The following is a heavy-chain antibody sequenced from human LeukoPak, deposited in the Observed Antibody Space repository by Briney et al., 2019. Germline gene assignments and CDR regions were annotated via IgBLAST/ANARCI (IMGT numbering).Heavy chain of an antibody. D-gene: IGHD3-10*01. CDR2: ISGSSGST. CDR3: AKVGLWFGELSLFDY. V-gene: IGHV3-23*01. CDR1: GFTFSSYA. Sequence: GGSLRLSCAASGFTFSSYAMSWVRQAPGKGLEWVSAISGSSGSTYYADSVKGRFTISRDNSKNTLYLQMNSLRAEDTAVYYCAKVGLWFGELSLFDYWGQGTLVTVSS. J-gene: IGHJ4*02.